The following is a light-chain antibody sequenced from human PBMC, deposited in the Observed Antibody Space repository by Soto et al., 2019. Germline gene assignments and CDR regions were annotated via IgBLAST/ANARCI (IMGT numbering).Light chain of an antibody. Sequence: EVVLTQSPGTLSLSRGERATLSCRASERIYSAYLGWYQQKPGQAPRLLIYGASRRATGIPDRFSGSWSGSEFSLTISRLEPEDFAVYYCHQYGISPFGGGTKVDIK. CDR3: HQYGISP. J-gene: IGKJ4*01. V-gene: IGKV3-20*01. CDR2: GAS. CDR1: ERIYSAY.